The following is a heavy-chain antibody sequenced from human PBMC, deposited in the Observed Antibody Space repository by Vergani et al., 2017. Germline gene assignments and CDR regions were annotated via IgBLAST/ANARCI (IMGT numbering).Heavy chain of an antibody. J-gene: IGHJ4*02. D-gene: IGHD3-22*01. V-gene: IGHV4-30-4*08. CDR3: ARGAPTYYSDSSGCPHVDH. CDR2: IYYSGST. CDR1: GGSVSSGDYY. Sequence: QVQLEEPGPALVKHSQTLSLTCTVSGGSVSSGDYYWSWIRQPPGKGLEWIGYIYYSGSTTFNPSLKRRVNISLDTSKNQFSLELSSETAADTAVYYCARGAPTYYSDSSGCPHVDHWCQETLVTVSS.